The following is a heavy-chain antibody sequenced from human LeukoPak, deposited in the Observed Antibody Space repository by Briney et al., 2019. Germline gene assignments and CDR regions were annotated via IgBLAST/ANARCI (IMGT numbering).Heavy chain of an antibody. J-gene: IGHJ3*02. V-gene: IGHV4-34*01. Sequence: PGGSLRLSCAASGFTFSSYSMNWVRQAPGKGLEWIGEINHSGSTNYNPSLKSRVTISVDTSKNQFSLKLSSVTAADTAVYYCARSERGYSYGSGAFDIWGQGTMVTVSS. D-gene: IGHD5-18*01. CDR2: INHSGST. CDR3: ARSERGYSYGSGAFDI. CDR1: GFTFSSYS.